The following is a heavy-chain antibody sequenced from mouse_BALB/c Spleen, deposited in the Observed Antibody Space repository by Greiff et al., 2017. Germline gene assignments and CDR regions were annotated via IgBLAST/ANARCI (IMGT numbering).Heavy chain of an antibody. J-gene: IGHJ3*01. CDR3: AKCGLRPAWFAY. D-gene: IGHD1-2*01. CDR2: ISYDGSN. CDR1: GYSITSGYY. Sequence: DVQLQESGPGLVKPSQSLSLTCSVTGYSITSGYYWNWIRQFPGNKLEWMGYISYDGSNNYNPSLKNRISITRDTSKNQFFLKLNSVTTEDTATYYCAKCGLRPAWFAYWGQGTLVTVSA. V-gene: IGHV3-6*02.